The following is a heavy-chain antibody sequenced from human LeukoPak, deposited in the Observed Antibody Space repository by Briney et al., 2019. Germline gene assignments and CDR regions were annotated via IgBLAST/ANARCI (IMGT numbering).Heavy chain of an antibody. CDR3: AGHVENCSGGSCYPGGPFDY. J-gene: IGHJ4*02. Sequence: PSETLSLTCTVSGGSISSYYWSWIRQPPGKGLEWIGYIYYSGSTNYNPSLKSRVTISVDTSKNQFSLKLSSVTAADTAVYYCAGHVENCSGGSCYPGGPFDYWGQGTLVTVSS. CDR1: GGSISSYY. D-gene: IGHD2-15*01. V-gene: IGHV4-59*08. CDR2: IYYSGST.